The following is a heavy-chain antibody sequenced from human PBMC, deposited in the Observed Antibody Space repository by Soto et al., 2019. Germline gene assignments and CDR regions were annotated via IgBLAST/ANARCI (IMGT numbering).Heavy chain of an antibody. Sequence: ASVKVSCKASGYTFTSYDINWVRQATGQGLEWMGWMNPNSGNTGYAQKFQGRVTMTRNTSISTAYMELSSLRSEDTAVYYCARELRDSSGTYYYCYGMDVWGQGTTVTVSS. J-gene: IGHJ6*02. D-gene: IGHD3-22*01. CDR3: ARELRDSSGTYYYCYGMDV. CDR1: GYTFTSYD. CDR2: MNPNSGNT. V-gene: IGHV1-8*01.